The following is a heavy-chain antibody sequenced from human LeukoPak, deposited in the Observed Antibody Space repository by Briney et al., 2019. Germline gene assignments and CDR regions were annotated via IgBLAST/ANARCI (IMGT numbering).Heavy chain of an antibody. Sequence: GEALKIPCQGAGYSFTRNWSGWGRQIPGHGLEWLEIIYTGDYDTRNNSPFQGQVTISADKPITTAYLNWTSLKVSATDTSYCAGRWEGTFDGWGQGTMVSVS. J-gene: IGHJ3*01. V-gene: IGHV5-51*04. CDR3: AGRWEGTFDG. CDR2: IYTGDYDT. D-gene: IGHD1-26*01. CDR1: GYSFTRNW.